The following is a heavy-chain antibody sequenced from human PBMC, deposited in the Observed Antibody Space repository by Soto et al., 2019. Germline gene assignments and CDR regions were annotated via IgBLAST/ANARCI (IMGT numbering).Heavy chain of an antibody. Sequence: PSETLSLTCTVSGGSVSNSQYFWVCLRQPPGKGLEWIGTISHSGSVRYNPSLNSPVTISVDTSRNQFSLSLPSVTAADTAVYYCALVSDRSSSGASDIRGQAPIVTVSS. V-gene: IGHV4-39*01. CDR1: GGSVSNSQYF. CDR3: ALVSDRSSSGASDI. CDR2: ISHSGSV. J-gene: IGHJ3*02. D-gene: IGHD6-6*01.